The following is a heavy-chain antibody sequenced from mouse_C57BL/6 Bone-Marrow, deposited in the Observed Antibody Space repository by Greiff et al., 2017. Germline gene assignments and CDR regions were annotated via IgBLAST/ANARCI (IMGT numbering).Heavy chain of an antibody. J-gene: IGHJ3*01. Sequence: EVQLQQSGPELVKPGASVKISCKASGYTFTDYYMNWVKQSHGKSLEWIGDINPNNGGTSYNQKFKGKATLTVDKSSSTAYMELRSLTSEDSAVYYCARPQYGLGFAYWGQGTLVTVSA. CDR1: GYTFTDYY. V-gene: IGHV1-26*01. CDR2: INPNNGGT. D-gene: IGHD1-1*01. CDR3: ARPQYGLGFAY.